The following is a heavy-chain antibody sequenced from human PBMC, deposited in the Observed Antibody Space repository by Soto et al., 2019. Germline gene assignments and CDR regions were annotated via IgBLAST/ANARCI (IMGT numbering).Heavy chain of an antibody. Sequence: QITLKESGPTLVKPTQTLTLTCTFSGFSLSTSGVGVGWIRQPPGKALEWLALIYWDDDKRYSPSLKSRLTNPKDTSKNQVVLTMTNMDPVDTATYYCAHRNRTGGYFQHWGQGTLVTVSS. CDR2: IYWDDDK. D-gene: IGHD3-10*01. CDR3: AHRNRTGGYFQH. CDR1: GFSLSTSGVG. J-gene: IGHJ1*01. V-gene: IGHV2-5*02.